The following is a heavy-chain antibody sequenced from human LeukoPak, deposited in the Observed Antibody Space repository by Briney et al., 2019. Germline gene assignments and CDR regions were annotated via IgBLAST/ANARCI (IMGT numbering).Heavy chain of an antibody. J-gene: IGHJ6*02. CDR3: ATEKNYGDYNAYGMDV. CDR1: GFTFSSSN. CDR2: ITGDSSYI. V-gene: IGHV3-21*01. Sequence: PGGSLRLSCVVSGFTFSSSNMTWVRQAPGRGLEWVSSITGDSSYIYYADSVKGRFTISRDNAKNSLSLQMNSLRAEDTAVYYCATEKNYGDYNAYGMDVWGQGTTVIVSS. D-gene: IGHD4-17*01.